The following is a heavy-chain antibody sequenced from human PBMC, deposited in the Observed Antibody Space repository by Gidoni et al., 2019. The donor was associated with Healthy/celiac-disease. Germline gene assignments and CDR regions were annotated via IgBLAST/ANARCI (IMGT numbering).Heavy chain of an antibody. CDR3: AKAYDFWSGYYTPFDY. CDR2: IGWNSGSI. V-gene: IGHV3-9*01. D-gene: IGHD3-3*01. CDR1: GFTFADYA. J-gene: IGHJ4*02. Sequence: EVQLVESGGGLVQPGRSLRLSCAASGFTFADYAMPWVRQAPGKGREWVSGIGWNSGSIGYADSVKGRFTISRDNAKNSLYLQMNSLRAEDTALYYCAKAYDFWSGYYTPFDYWGQGTLVTVSS.